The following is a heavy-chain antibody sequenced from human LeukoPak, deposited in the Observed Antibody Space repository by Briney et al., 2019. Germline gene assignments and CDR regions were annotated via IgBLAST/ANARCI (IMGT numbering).Heavy chain of an antibody. J-gene: IGHJ4*02. Sequence: ASVKVSCKASGYTFTSYGISWVPQAPGQGLEWMGWISAYNGNTNYAQKLQGRVTMTTGTSTSTAYMELRSLRSDDTAVYYCARELSRFLELDYWGQGTLVTVSS. D-gene: IGHD3-3*01. CDR2: ISAYNGNT. CDR3: ARELSRFLELDY. V-gene: IGHV1-18*01. CDR1: GYTFTSYG.